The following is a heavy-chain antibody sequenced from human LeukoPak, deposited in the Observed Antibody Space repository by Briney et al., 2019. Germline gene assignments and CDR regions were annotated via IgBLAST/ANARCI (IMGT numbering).Heavy chain of an antibody. J-gene: IGHJ4*02. CDR3: ARDVGKDTITTEIAY. Sequence: PGGSLRLSCAASGFTFSSYSMSWVRQAPGKGLEWVAVISFDGKSKNHADSVKGRFTISRDKSTLFLDMNNLRVEDTALYYCARDVGKDTITTEIAYWGQGTLVTVSS. V-gene: IGHV3-30*04. CDR1: GFTFSSYS. CDR2: ISFDGKSK. D-gene: IGHD4-11*01.